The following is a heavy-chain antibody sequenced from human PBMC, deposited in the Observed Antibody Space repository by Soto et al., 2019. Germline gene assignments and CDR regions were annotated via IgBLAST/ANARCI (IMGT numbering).Heavy chain of an antibody. J-gene: IGHJ5*02. CDR3: AWEVVVAATGWFDP. D-gene: IGHD2-15*01. CDR1: GGTFSSYA. Sequence: QVQLVQSGAEVKKPGSSVKVSCKASGGTFSSYAISWVRQAPGQGLEWMGGIIPIFGTANYAQKLQGRVKITAGEPTSTAYMELGSLRSEDTAVYYCAWEVVVAATGWFDPWGQGTLVTVSS. CDR2: IIPIFGTA. V-gene: IGHV1-69*12.